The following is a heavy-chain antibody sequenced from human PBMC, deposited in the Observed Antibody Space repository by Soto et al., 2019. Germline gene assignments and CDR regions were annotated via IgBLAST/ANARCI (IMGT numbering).Heavy chain of an antibody. Sequence: SGTLSLTCTVSGGSISSGGYYWIWIRQHPGKGLEWIGYIYYSGSTYYNPSLKSRVTISVDTSKNQFSLKLSSVTAADTAVYYCARWPQLEPRFDYWGQGTLVTVSS. CDR2: IYYSGST. CDR1: GGSISSGGYY. V-gene: IGHV4-31*03. J-gene: IGHJ4*02. CDR3: ARWPQLEPRFDY. D-gene: IGHD1-1*01.